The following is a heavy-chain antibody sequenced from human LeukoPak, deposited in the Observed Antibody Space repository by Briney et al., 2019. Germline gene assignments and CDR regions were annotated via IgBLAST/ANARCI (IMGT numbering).Heavy chain of an antibody. CDR3: ARDSGTTGEVKFDP. CDR1: GGSINSY. D-gene: IGHD3-10*01. J-gene: IGHJ5*02. CDR2: ISGSGAI. V-gene: IGHV4-4*07. Sequence: SETLSLTCIVSGGSINSYWSWIRQPAGKGLEWIGRISGSGAITYNPALQSRLTISIDTSKNQFSLKLMSVTAADTAVYYCARDSGTTGEVKFDPWGQGILVTVSS.